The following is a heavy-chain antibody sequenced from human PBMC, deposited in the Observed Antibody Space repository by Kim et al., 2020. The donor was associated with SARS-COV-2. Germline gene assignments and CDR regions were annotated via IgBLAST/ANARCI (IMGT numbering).Heavy chain of an antibody. CDR1: GFTFSSYA. D-gene: IGHD6-13*01. CDR2: ISYDGSNK. J-gene: IGHJ6*02. Sequence: GGSLRLSCAASGFTFSSYAMHWVRQAPGKGLEWVAVISYDGSNKYYADSVKGRFTISRDNSKNTLYLQMNSLRAEDTAVYYCARDHIAAAGIGGMDVWGQGTTVTVSS. CDR3: ARDHIAAAGIGGMDV. V-gene: IGHV3-30*04.